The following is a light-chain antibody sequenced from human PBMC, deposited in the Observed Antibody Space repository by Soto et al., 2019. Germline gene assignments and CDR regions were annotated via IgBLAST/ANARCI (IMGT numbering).Light chain of an antibody. Sequence: AIQMTQSPSSLSASVGDRVTIXXRASQDIRSDLGWYQQKPGKAPNIXIYAASSLQSGVPSRFSGSGSGADFTLTISSLQPDDFATYYCQQYNSYSWTFGQGTKVDIK. J-gene: IGKJ1*01. CDR1: QDIRSD. CDR3: QQYNSYSWT. CDR2: AAS. V-gene: IGKV1-6*01.